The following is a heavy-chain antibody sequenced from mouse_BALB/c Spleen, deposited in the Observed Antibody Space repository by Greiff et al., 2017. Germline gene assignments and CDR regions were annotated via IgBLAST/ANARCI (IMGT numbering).Heavy chain of an antibody. CDR2: ISSGGGST. Sequence: EVMLVESGGGLVKPGGSLKLSCAASGFAFSSYDMSWVRQTPEKRLEWVAYISSGGGSTYYPDTVKGRFTISRDNAKNTLYLQMSSLKSEDTAMYYCARRDYDYWGQGTTLTVSS. V-gene: IGHV5-12-1*01. CDR1: GFAFSSYD. D-gene: IGHD2-4*01. J-gene: IGHJ2*01. CDR3: ARRDYDY.